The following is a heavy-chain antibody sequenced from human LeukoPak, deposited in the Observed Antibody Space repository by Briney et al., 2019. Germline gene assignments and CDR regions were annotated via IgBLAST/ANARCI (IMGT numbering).Heavy chain of an antibody. CDR2: IYYSGST. D-gene: IGHD2-15*01. Sequence: SETLSLTCTVSGGSISSGDYYWSWIRQPPGKGLEWIGYIYYSGSTYYNPSLKSRVTISVDTSKNQFSLKLSSVTAADTAVYYCARAPGPYCSGGSCYDYYYGMDVWGQGTTVTVSS. V-gene: IGHV4-30-4*01. J-gene: IGHJ6*02. CDR1: GGSISSGDYY. CDR3: ARAPGPYCSGGSCYDYYYGMDV.